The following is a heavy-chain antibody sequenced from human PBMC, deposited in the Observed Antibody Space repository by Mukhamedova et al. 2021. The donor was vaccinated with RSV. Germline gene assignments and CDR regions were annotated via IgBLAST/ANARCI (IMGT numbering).Heavy chain of an antibody. D-gene: IGHD5/OR15-5a*01. Sequence: FTISRDNAKNSLYLQMNSLRAEDTAVYYCARDWKLGVYNFDYWGQGTLVTVSS. J-gene: IGHJ4*02. V-gene: IGHV3-48*03. CDR3: ARDWKLGVYNFDY.